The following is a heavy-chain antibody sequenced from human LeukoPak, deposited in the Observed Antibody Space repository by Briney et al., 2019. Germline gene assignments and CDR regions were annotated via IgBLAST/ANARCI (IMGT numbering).Heavy chain of an antibody. J-gene: IGHJ4*02. D-gene: IGHD1-26*01. CDR1: GFSFSSYG. CDR3: AKSHEGGFDY. V-gene: IGHV3-30*18. CDR2: ISYDGSNK. Sequence: GALRLSCAASGFSFSSYGMHWVRQAPGKGLEWVAVISYDGSNKYYADSVKGRFTISRDNSKNTLYLQMNSLRAEDTAVYYCAKSHEGGFDYWGQGTLVTVSS.